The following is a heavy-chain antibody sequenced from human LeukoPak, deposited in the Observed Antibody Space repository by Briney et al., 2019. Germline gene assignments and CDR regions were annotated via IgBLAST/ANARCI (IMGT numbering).Heavy chain of an antibody. D-gene: IGHD6-13*01. CDR2: IIPIFGTA. V-gene: IGHV1-69*05. CDR1: GGTFTSYA. CDR3: ARVVGSSTHTYYFDY. J-gene: IGHJ4*02. Sequence: SVKVSCKASGGTFTSYAISWVRQAPGQGLEWMGRIIPIFGTANYAQKFQGRVTITTDESTSTAYMELSSLRSEDTAVYYCARVVGSSTHTYYFDYWGQGTLVTVSS.